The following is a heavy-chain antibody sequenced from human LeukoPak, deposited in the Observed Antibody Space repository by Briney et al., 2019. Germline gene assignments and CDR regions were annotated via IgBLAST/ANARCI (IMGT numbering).Heavy chain of an antibody. D-gene: IGHD2-2*03. Sequence: SETLSLTCAVSGYSVSSGYYWGWIRQPPGKGVQWIGTIYYSGTTYYNPSLKSRVTISLDTSKNQFSLKLSSVTATDTAVYYCASSSGYCSSTSCGNYYYYMDVWGKGTTVTVSS. CDR3: ASSSGYCSSTSCGNYYYYMDV. CDR2: IYYSGTT. CDR1: GYSVSSGYY. J-gene: IGHJ6*03. V-gene: IGHV4-38-2*01.